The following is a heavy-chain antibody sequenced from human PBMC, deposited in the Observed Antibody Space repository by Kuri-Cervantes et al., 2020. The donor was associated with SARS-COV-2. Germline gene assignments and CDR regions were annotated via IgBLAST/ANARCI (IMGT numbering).Heavy chain of an antibody. Sequence: SQTLSLTCGVSGVSVTREGYSWNWVRQLPGKGLEWIGSISGDTSYNPSLDSRVTISLDTSRNQFPLNLRSVTAADTAVYYCARGRRDYQLLVEDSWYFNLWGRGTLVTCSS. V-gene: IGHV4-30-2*01. CDR2: ISGDT. CDR3: ARGRRDYQLLVEDSWYFNL. CDR1: GVSVTREGYS. J-gene: IGHJ2*01. D-gene: IGHD2-2*01.